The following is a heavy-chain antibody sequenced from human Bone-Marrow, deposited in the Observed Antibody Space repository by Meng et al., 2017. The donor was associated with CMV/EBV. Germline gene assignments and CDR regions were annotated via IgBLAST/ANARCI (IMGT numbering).Heavy chain of an antibody. CDR1: GYTFTSYY. CDR3: ARDSGRDYDFWSGYLARYGMDV. J-gene: IGHJ6*02. CDR2: INPSGGST. Sequence: ASVKVSCKASGYTFTSYYMHWVRQAPGQGLEWMGIINPSGGSTSYAQKFQGRVTMTRDTSTSTVYMELSSLRAEDTAVYYCARDSGRDYDFWSGYLARYGMDVWGQGTTVTVSS. V-gene: IGHV1-46*01. D-gene: IGHD3-3*01.